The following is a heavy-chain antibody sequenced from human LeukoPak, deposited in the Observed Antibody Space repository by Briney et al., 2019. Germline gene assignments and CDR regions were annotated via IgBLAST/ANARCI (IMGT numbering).Heavy chain of an antibody. CDR2: IYSGSGT. Sequence: GGSLRLSCAASGFTVSSNYMSWVRQAPGKGLEWVSVIYSGSGTYYADSVKGRFTISKDNSKNTLYLQMNSLRAEDTAVYYCARDRYYYGVDVWGQGTTVTVSS. J-gene: IGHJ6*02. V-gene: IGHV3-53*01. CDR3: ARDRYYYGVDV. CDR1: GFTVSSNY.